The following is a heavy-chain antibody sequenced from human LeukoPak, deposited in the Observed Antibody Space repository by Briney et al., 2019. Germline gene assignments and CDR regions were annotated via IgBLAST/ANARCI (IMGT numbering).Heavy chain of an antibody. D-gene: IGHD3-10*01. J-gene: IGHJ4*02. CDR1: GDSVSSNSAA. CDR2: TYYRSKWYN. V-gene: IGHV6-1*01. CDR3: ARVRGGILWFGELFDFDY. Sequence: SQTLSLTCAISGDSVSSNSAAWNWIRQSPSRGLEWLGRTYYRSKWYNDYAVSVKSRITINPDTSKNQFSLQLNSVTPEDTAVYYCARVRGGILWFGELFDFDYWGQGTLVTVSS.